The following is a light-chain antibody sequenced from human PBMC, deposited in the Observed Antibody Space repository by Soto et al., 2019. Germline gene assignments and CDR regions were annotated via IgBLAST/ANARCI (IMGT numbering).Light chain of an antibody. J-gene: IGKJ1*01. CDR3: QHTRTTPRT. CDR1: QGISTY. Sequence: DIPMTQSPSSLFANVGDRVTITCRASQGISTYLHWYQQRPGKAPSLLIYGASNLHRGVPSRFSGRGSGTDFPLTNSSLQPEDVATYYCQHTRTTPRTFGQGTKVEIK. V-gene: IGKV1-39*01. CDR2: GAS.